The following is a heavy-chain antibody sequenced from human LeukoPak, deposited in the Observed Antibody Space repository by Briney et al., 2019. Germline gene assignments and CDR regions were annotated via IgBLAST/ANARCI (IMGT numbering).Heavy chain of an antibody. D-gene: IGHD2-2*01. CDR2: IGGSGGST. J-gene: IGHJ3*02. CDR1: GFTFSSYV. Sequence: GGSLRLSCVASGFTFSSYVMSWVRQAPGKGLEWASGIGGSGGSTYYADSVKGRFTISRDNSKNTLYVQMNSLRAADTAVYYCALGLRYCSSTSCYPYAFDIWGQGTMVTVSS. V-gene: IGHV3-23*01. CDR3: ALGLRYCSSTSCYPYAFDI.